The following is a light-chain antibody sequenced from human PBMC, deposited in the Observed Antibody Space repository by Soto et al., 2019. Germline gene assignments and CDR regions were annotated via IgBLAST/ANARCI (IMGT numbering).Light chain of an antibody. Sequence: DTIMTQSPVILSVSPGERATVSCRASQSLNSNLAWYQQKPGQAPRLLIIGASERVTTIPARFSGSGSGTEFTLSISSLQSDEFAVYDCQQYNTWPWTFGQGTKVDIK. CDR3: QQYNTWPWT. V-gene: IGKV3-15*01. J-gene: IGKJ1*01. CDR2: GAS. CDR1: QSLNSN.